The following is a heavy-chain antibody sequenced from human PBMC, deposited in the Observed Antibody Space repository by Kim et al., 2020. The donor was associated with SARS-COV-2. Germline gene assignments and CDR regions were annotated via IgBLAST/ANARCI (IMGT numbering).Heavy chain of an antibody. CDR3: ARDPVRRDAYNFDS. J-gene: IGHJ4*02. D-gene: IGHD3-16*01. Sequence: YNPSQENRMTISLDTSKNQFSLKLSAVTAANTAVYFCARDPVRRDAYNFDSWGQGTLVTVSS. V-gene: IGHV4-31*02.